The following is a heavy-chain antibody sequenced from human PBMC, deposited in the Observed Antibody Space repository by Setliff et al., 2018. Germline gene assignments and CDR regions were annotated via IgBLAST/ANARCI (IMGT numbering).Heavy chain of an antibody. D-gene: IGHD3-3*01. CDR1: GYMFRSYG. J-gene: IGHJ1*01. CDR2: ISAYNDNT. Sequence: ASVKVSCKASGYMFRSYGINWMRQAPGQGFEWMGWISAYNDNTKSSQKFQDRITMTTDTTTSTSYMELRSLRSDDTAVYYCARNIMIFGVVNTAEYFQHWGQGTLVTVSS. CDR3: ARNIMIFGVVNTAEYFQH. V-gene: IGHV1-18*04.